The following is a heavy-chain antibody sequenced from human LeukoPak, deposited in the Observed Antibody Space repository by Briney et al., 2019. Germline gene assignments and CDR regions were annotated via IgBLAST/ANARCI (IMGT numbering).Heavy chain of an antibody. CDR1: GFTLSSYA. Sequence: KTGGSLRLSCAASGFTLSSYAMSWVRQAPGKGLEWVSAISGSGGSTYYADSVKGRFTISRDNSKNTLYLQMNSLRAEDTAVYYCAKDLRRDYGSGSYFPHWGQGTLVTVSS. D-gene: IGHD3-10*01. CDR3: AKDLRRDYGSGSYFPH. J-gene: IGHJ4*02. CDR2: ISGSGGST. V-gene: IGHV3-23*01.